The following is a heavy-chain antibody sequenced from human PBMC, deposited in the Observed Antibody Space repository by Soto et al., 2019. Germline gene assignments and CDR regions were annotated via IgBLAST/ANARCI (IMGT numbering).Heavy chain of an antibody. CDR3: VSTYYTATSGPFDY. CDR2: IYYSGTT. J-gene: IGHJ4*02. D-gene: IGHD3-22*01. Sequence: SETPSLTGAVSGGSISSGGYSWSWIRQPPGKGLEWIGYIYYSGTTYYNPSLESRVTISADMSENQFSLKVNSVTVADTAVYYCVSTYYTATSGPFDYWGQGTLVT. CDR1: GGSISSGGYS. V-gene: IGHV4-31*11.